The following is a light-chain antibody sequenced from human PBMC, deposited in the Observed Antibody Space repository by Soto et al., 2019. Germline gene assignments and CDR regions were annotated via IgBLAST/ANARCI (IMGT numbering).Light chain of an antibody. V-gene: IGLV2-14*01. CDR2: DVS. CDR3: SSYTSSSTLLYV. Sequence: QSALTQPASVSGSPGQSITISCTATSSDVGGYNYVSWYQQHPGKAPKLMIYDVSNRPSGVSNRLSGSKSGNTASLTISGLQAEDEADYYCSSYTSSSTLLYVFGTGTKLTVL. CDR1: SSDVGGYNY. J-gene: IGLJ1*01.